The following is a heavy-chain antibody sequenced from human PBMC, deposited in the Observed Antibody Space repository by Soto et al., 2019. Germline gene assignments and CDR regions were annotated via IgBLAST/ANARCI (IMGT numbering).Heavy chain of an antibody. CDR2: ISGYNGNP. CDR3: ARDDCISTTYYVSY. V-gene: IGHV1-18*01. D-gene: IGHD2-2*01. J-gene: IGHJ4*02. CDR1: GYTFTNYG. Sequence: ASVKVSCKASGYTFTNYGISWVRQAPGQGLEWMGWISGYNGNPQYAQKFQGRVTMTTDTSTSTAYMELRSLGSDDTAMYYCARDDCISTTYYVSYWGQGTLVTVSS.